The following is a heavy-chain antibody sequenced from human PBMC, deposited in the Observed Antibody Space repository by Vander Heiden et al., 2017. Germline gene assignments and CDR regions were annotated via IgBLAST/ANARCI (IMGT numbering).Heavy chain of an antibody. D-gene: IGHD3-22*01. CDR1: GFTFSSYA. Sequence: QVQLVESGGGVVQPGRSLRLSCAASGFTFSSYAMHWVRQAPGKGLEWVAVISYDGSNKYYADSVKGRFTISRDNSKNTLYLQMNRLRAEDTAVYYCARDLLYYDSSGYCDYWGQGTLVTVSS. J-gene: IGHJ4*02. CDR3: ARDLLYYDSSGYCDY. CDR2: ISYDGSNK. V-gene: IGHV3-30-3*01.